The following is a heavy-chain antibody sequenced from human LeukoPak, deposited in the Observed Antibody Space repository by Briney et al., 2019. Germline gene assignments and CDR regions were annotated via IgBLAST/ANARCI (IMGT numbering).Heavy chain of an antibody. CDR2: IISSSSTI. CDR1: GFTFSSHS. V-gene: IGHV3-48*01. D-gene: IGHD3-10*01. CDR3: ARAVGHGSGSPRMDV. J-gene: IGHJ6*04. Sequence: GGSLRLSCAASGFTFSSHSMSSVRQAPGKGLEWVSYIISSSSTIYYADSVKGRFTISRDNAKNSLYLQMNSLRADDTAVYYCARAVGHGSGSPRMDVWGNGTTVTVSS.